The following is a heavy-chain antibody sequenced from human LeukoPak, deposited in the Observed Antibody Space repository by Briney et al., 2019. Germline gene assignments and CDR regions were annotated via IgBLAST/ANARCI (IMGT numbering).Heavy chain of an antibody. V-gene: IGHV4-34*01. J-gene: IGHJ4*02. CDR1: GGSFSGYY. CDR3: ARGRTY. CDR2: INHSGST. Sequence: SETLSLTCAVYGGSFSGYYWSWIRQPPGKGLEWIGEINHSGSTNNNPSLKSGVTISVDTSKNQFSLKLSSVTAADTAVYYCARGRTYWGQGTLVTVSS.